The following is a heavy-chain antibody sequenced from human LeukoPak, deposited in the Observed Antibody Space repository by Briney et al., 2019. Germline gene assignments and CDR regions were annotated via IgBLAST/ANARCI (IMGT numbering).Heavy chain of an antibody. CDR3: ARELGISAFDI. V-gene: IGHV4-59*01. CDR2: IYYSGST. J-gene: IGHJ3*02. Sequence: SETLSLTCTVSGASITTYYWSWIRQPPAKGLEWMGSIYYSGSTIYSPSLKSRVTMSVAKSDSQFSLRLTYVTAADTAVYYCARELGISAFDIWGQGTMVTVSS. CDR1: GASITTYY. D-gene: IGHD7-27*01.